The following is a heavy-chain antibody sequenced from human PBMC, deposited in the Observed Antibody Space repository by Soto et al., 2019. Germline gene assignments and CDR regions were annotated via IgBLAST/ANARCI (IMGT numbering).Heavy chain of an antibody. J-gene: IGHJ6*02. CDR2: IITVLGTT. D-gene: IGHD2-21*01. CDR1: GDTFSSYA. CDR3: ARRRYCGYDCYHKHYYGMDV. V-gene: IGHV1-69*08. Sequence: QVQLVQSGAELKKTGSSVTVSCRASGDTFSSYAVNWVRQAPGRELEWMGRIITVLGTTDYAQNFKGRVTITAEKSTKTVYMELSSLRSDDTAVYYCARRRYCGYDCYHKHYYGMDVWGQGTTVTVAS.